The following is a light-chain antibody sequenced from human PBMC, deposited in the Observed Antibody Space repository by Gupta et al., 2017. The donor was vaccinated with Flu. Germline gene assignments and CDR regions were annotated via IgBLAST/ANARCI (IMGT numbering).Light chain of an antibody. J-gene: IGKJ1*01. CDR3: QQGYSSLWT. CDR2: ATS. CDR1: EDVRSY. V-gene: IGKV1-39*01. Sequence: DIQMTQAPSYLSASVGDRVIITCRASEDVRSYLSWYQQRSGEAPKLLIYATSFLQAGFPSRFSATGSGTDFSLTISPLQPEDAATYFCQQGYSSLWTFGQGTKVEIK.